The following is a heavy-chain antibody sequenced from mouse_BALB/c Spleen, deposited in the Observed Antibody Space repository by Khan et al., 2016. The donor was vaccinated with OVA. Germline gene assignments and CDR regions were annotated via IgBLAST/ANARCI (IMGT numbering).Heavy chain of an antibody. D-gene: IGHD3-2*02. J-gene: IGHJ2*01. Sequence: QVRLQQSGAELVRPGTSVKLSCKTSGYIFTTYWIHWVKQRSGQGLEWIARIYPGTDNAYYNEKLKDRATLTADKSSSTAYMQLSSLKSEDSAVYFCAREEALYYFDYWGQGTTLTVSS. CDR3: AREEALYYFDY. CDR1: GYIFTTYW. V-gene: IGHV1-76*01. CDR2: IYPGTDNA.